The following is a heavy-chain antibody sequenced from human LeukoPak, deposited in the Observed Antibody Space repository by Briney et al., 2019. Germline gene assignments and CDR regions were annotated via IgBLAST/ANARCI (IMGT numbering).Heavy chain of an antibody. CDR3: ARRQKGGTFDY. Sequence: SETLSLTCAVYGGSFSGYYWSWIRQPPGKGLEWIGEINHSGSTNYNPSLKSRITISVDTSKNQFSLKLSSVTAADTAVYYCARRQKGGTFDYWGQGTLVTVSS. CDR2: INHSGST. D-gene: IGHD1-26*01. CDR1: GGSFSGYY. J-gene: IGHJ4*02. V-gene: IGHV4-34*01.